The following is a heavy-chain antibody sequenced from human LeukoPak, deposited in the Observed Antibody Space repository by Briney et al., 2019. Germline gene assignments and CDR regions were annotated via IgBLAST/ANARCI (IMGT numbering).Heavy chain of an antibody. CDR2: IIPIFGTA. CDR1: GGTFSSYA. D-gene: IGHD1-20*01. J-gene: IGHJ4*02. CDR3: ARVDNWNARRYFDY. Sequence: GASVKVSCKASGGTFSSYAISWVRQAPGQGLEWMGRIIPIFGTANYAQKFQGRVTITTDESTSTAYMELSSLRSEDTAVYYCARVDNWNARRYFDYWGQGTLVTVSS. V-gene: IGHV1-69*05.